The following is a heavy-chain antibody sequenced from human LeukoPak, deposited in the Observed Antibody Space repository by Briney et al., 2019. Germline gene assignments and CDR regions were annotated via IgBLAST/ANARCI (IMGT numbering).Heavy chain of an antibody. Sequence: GGSLRLSCVASGFTFEDYAMYWVRQAPGKGLEWVSALTWDSGDIVYADSVKGRFIISRDNAKNSLYLQLNSLRLEDTAVYCCAKDLYGDYGALNIWGQGTMVAVS. D-gene: IGHD4-17*01. CDR2: LTWDSGDI. V-gene: IGHV3-9*01. CDR3: AKDLYGDYGALNI. CDR1: GFTFEDYA. J-gene: IGHJ3*02.